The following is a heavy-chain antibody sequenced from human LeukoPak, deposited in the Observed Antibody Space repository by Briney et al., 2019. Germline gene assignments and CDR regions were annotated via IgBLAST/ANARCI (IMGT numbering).Heavy chain of an antibody. CDR2: INWNGGGT. V-gene: IGHV3-9*01. Sequence: GGSLRLSCAAPGFTFKDYGMHWVRHPPGKGLEWVSSINWNGGGTGYADSVKGRFTISRDNAKNSLYLQLSSLRPEDTALYYCAKHMRATNTYSFFGLDVWGQGTTVTVSS. D-gene: IGHD1-26*01. CDR3: AKHMRATNTYSFFGLDV. J-gene: IGHJ6*02. CDR1: GFTFKDYG.